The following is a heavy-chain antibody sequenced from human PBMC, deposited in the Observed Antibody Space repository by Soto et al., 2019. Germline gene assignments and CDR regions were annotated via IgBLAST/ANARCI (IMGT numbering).Heavy chain of an antibody. CDR1: GGTFNTYT. Sequence: QVHLVQSGAEVKTPGSSVKVSCKAAGGTFNTYTLIWVRQAPGHGLECMGRIIPMLTVTNSAQKLQGRVTFTADKSTCTAFMELTSLRSYETAIYYCSIGSWSAETFDIWGQGTMVTVSS. CDR2: IIPMLTVT. V-gene: IGHV1-69*02. D-gene: IGHD2-2*01. CDR3: SIGSWSAETFDI. J-gene: IGHJ3*02.